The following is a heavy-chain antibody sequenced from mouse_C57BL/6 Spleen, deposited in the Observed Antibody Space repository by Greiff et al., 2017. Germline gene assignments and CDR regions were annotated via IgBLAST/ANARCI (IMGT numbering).Heavy chain of an antibody. J-gene: IGHJ2*01. CDR2: IDPEDGDT. Sequence: EVQLQQSGAELVRPGASVKLSCTASGFNIKDYYMYWVKQRPEQGLEWIGRIDPEDGDTEYAPKFQGKATMTADTSSNTAYLQLSSLTSEDTAFYYCTTSITTAPGYWGQGTTLTVSS. CDR1: GFNIKDYY. CDR3: TTSITTAPGY. V-gene: IGHV14-1*01. D-gene: IGHD1-2*01.